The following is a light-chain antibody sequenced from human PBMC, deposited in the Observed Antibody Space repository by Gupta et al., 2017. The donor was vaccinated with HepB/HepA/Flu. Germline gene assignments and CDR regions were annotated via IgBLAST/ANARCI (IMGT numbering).Light chain of an antibody. J-gene: IGLJ2*01. CDR3: LVGHHGSGL. CDR1: NIGGRS. Sequence: SYVLTQSPSVSVAPGKTATIMCGGDNIGGRSVHWYQARPGQAPILVVYDDTARPSGSSDPFSFSASGNTATLTMGWVEAGDEDDYYCLVGHHGSGLFGGGTKLTVL. V-gene: IGLV3-21*03. CDR2: DDT.